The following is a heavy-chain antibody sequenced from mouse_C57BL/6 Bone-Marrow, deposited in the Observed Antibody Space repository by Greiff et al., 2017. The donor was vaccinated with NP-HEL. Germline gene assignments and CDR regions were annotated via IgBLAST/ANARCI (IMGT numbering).Heavy chain of an antibody. CDR3: AREKTTVVDYFDY. CDR1: GYTFTSYW. Sequence: QVQLKQPWAELVMPGASVKLSCKASGYTFTSYWMHWVKQRPGQGLEWIGEIDPSDSYTNYNQKFKGKSTLTVDKSSSTAYMQLSSLTSEDSAVYYCAREKTTVVDYFDYWGQGTTLTVSS. CDR2: IDPSDSYT. D-gene: IGHD1-1*01. V-gene: IGHV1-69*01. J-gene: IGHJ2*01.